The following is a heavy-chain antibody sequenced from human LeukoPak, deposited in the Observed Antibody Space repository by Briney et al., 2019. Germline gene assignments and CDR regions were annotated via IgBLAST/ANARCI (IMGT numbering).Heavy chain of an antibody. CDR2: IYTSGST. CDR1: GGSISSGSYY. D-gene: IGHD3-3*01. J-gene: IGHJ4*02. CDR3: ARNAYDFWSGYYEGYFDY. V-gene: IGHV4-61*02. Sequence: SETLSLTCTVSGGSISSGSYYWSWIRQPAGKGLEWIGRIYTSGSTNYNPSLKSRVTMSVDTSKNQFSLKLSSVTAADTAVYYCARNAYDFWSGYYEGYFDYWGQGTLVTVSS.